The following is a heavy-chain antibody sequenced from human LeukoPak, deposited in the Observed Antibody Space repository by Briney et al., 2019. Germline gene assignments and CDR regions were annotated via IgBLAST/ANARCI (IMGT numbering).Heavy chain of an antibody. Sequence: PGGSLGLSCVASGFTFSSYEMNWVRQAPGQGLEWASYIHNGGSSTYYADSVKGRFTISRDNGKNSLHLQMNSLRVEDTAVYYCARWTRVTSSSLWYFDLWGRGTLVTVSS. D-gene: IGHD6-6*01. CDR1: GFTFSSYE. J-gene: IGHJ2*01. CDR2: IHNGGSST. CDR3: ARWTRVTSSSLWYFDL. V-gene: IGHV3-48*03.